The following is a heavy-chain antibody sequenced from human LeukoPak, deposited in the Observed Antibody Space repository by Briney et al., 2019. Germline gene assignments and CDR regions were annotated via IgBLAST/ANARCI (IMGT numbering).Heavy chain of an antibody. D-gene: IGHD3-16*02. J-gene: IGHJ5*02. CDR2: IYYSGST. CDR1: GGSISSYY. Sequence: SETLSLTCTVSGGSISSYYWSWIRQPPGKGLEWIGYIYYSGSTNYNPSLKSRVTTSVDTSKNQFSLKLSSVTAADTAVYYCARRMEWGSYRPSLWFDPWGQGTLVTVSS. V-gene: IGHV4-59*08. CDR3: ARRMEWGSYRPSLWFDP.